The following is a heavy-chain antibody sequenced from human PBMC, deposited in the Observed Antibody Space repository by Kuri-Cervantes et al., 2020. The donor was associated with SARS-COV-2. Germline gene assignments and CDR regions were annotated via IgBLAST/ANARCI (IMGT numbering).Heavy chain of an antibody. Sequence: GGSLRLTCAASGFTFSSYSMNWVRQAPGKGLEWVSSISSSSSYIYYADSVKGRFTISRDNAKNSLYLQMNSLRAEDTAVYYCARDHDAKSFDYWGQGTLVTVSS. CDR3: ARDHDAKSFDY. CDR2: ISSSSSYI. CDR1: GFTFSSYS. D-gene: IGHD1-1*01. J-gene: IGHJ4*02. V-gene: IGHV3-21*01.